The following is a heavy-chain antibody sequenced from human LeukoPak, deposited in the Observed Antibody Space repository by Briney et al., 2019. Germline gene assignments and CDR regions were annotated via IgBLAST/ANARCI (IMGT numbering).Heavy chain of an antibody. CDR3: RKCSDGSDGSFDY. CDR1: GGSFSGYY. J-gene: IGHJ4*02. CDR2: INHSGST. D-gene: IGHD5-18*01. Sequence: SETLSLTCAVYGGSFSGYYWSWIRQPPGKGLEWIGEINHSGSTNYNPPLKSRVTLSVDTSKNQFSLKLSSVTAADTAVYYCRKCSDGSDGSFDYWGQGTLVTVSS. V-gene: IGHV4-34*01.